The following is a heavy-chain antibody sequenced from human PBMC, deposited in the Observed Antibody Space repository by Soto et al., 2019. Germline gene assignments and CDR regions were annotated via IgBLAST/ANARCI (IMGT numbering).Heavy chain of an antibody. Sequence: EVQLLESGGGLVQPGGSLRLSCAASGFTFSSYAMSWVRQAPGKGLEWVSAISGSGGSTYYADSVKGRFTISRDNSKNTLYLQMNSLRAEDTAVYYCAKNTGDTMIVVVIDLRFHPLDYWGQGTLVTVSS. V-gene: IGHV3-23*01. CDR2: ISGSGGST. CDR3: AKNTGDTMIVVVIDLRFHPLDY. CDR1: GFTFSSYA. J-gene: IGHJ4*02. D-gene: IGHD3-22*01.